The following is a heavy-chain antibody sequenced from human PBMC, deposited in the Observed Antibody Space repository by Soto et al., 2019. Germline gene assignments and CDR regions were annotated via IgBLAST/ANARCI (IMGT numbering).Heavy chain of an antibody. CDR2: IYYSGNT. CDR3: AREGGESSDGLYYFDS. V-gene: IGHV4-30-4*01. Sequence: SLTCTVSGGSTSSDNYWSRIRQPPGKGLEWIGHIYYSGNTDYNPSLKSRLAISIDTSKNQFSLKLSSVTAADTAVYFCAREGGESSDGLYYFDSWGQGSLVTVSS. J-gene: IGHJ4*02. D-gene: IGHD3-16*01. CDR1: GGSTSSDNY.